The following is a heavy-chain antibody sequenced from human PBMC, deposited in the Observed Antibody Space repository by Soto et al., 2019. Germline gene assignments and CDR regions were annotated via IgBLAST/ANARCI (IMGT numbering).Heavy chain of an antibody. V-gene: IGHV1-69*08. CDR2: IIPILGIA. CDR3: AREVRGAAGTAALMFDY. CDR1: GGTFSSYT. Sequence: QVQVVQSGAEVKKPGSSVKVSCKASGGTFSSYTISWVRQAPGQGLEWMGRIIPILGIANYAQKFQSRVTITADKSTSTAYMELSSLRSEDTAVYYCAREVRGAAGTAALMFDYWGQGTLVTVSS. D-gene: IGHD6-13*01. J-gene: IGHJ4*02.